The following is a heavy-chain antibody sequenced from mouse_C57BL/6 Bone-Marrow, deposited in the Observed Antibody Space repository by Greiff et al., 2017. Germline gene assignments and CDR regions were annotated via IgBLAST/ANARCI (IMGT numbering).Heavy chain of an antibody. D-gene: IGHD2-3*01. CDR2: INPSSGYT. V-gene: IGHV1-7*01. Sequence: VQLQQSGAELAKPGASVKLSCKASGYTFTSYWMHWVKQRPGQGLEWIGYINPSSGYTKYTQKFKDKATLTADKSSSTAYMQLSSLTYEDSAVYYCARSGDGYYWYFDVWGTGTTVTVSS. CDR3: ARSGDGYYWYFDV. CDR1: GYTFTSYW. J-gene: IGHJ1*03.